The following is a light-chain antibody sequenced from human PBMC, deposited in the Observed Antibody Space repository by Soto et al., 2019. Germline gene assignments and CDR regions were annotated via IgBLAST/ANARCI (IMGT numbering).Light chain of an antibody. Sequence: QSVLTQPPSASGTPGQRVTFIFSGATSKFGIRYLYWYQKLPGTAPKLLMYRNNHRPAGVPDRFSGSKSGTSASLAISGLRSEDEADYYCAAWDDGVGGPAFGGGTKLTVL. J-gene: IGLJ2*01. CDR3: AAWDDGVGGPA. CDR2: RNN. V-gene: IGLV1-47*01. CDR1: TSKFGIRY.